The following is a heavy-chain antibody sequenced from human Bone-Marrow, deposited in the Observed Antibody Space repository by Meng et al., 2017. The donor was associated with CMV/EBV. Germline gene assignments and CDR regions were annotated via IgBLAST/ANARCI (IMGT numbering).Heavy chain of an antibody. CDR1: GFIFSSYA. V-gene: IGHV3-30*04. J-gene: IGHJ5*02. CDR3: ARADRRGYCSSMSCYGNWFDP. CDR2: ISYDGSNK. D-gene: IGHD2-2*01. Sequence: GESLKISCVASGFIFSSYAMHWVRQAPGKGLEWVAVISYDGSNKYYADSVKGRFTISRDTSKNTLYLQMNSLRAEDTAVYYCARADRRGYCSSMSCYGNWFDPWGQEILVSVSS.